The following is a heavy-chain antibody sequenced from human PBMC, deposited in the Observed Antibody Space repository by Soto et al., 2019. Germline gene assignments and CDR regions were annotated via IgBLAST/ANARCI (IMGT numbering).Heavy chain of an antibody. CDR3: GRGGSDSPMAPGY. CDR2: INPDGSAT. Sequence: GGSLRLSCAASGFTFSSYWMHWVRQAPGKGLVWVSRINPDGSATNYADSVKGRFTISRDNAKNTLYLQMNSLRAEDTAVFYCGRGGSDSPMAPGYWGQGTLVTV. CDR1: GFTFSSYW. J-gene: IGHJ4*02. D-gene: IGHD5-18*01. V-gene: IGHV3-74*01.